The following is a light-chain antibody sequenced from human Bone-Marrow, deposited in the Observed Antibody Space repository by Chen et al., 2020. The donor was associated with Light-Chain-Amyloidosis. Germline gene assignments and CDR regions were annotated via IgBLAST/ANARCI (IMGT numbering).Light chain of an antibody. CDR3: QEYYSTPRT. CDR1: QSVLYSSNNKNY. V-gene: IGKV4-1*01. J-gene: IGKJ1*01. CDR2: WAS. Sequence: DIVMTQSPDSLAVSLGERATINCKSSQSVLYSSNNKNYLAWYQQKPRQPPKLLIYWASTRGSGVPDRFSGSGSGTDFTLTISSLQAEDVAVYYCQEYYSTPRTFGQGTKVEIK.